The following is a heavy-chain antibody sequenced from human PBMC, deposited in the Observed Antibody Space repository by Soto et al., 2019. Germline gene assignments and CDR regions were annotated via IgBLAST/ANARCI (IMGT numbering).Heavy chain of an antibody. J-gene: IGHJ4*02. CDR2: INPNSGGT. CDR3: AREMVGGGVRPHLDX. Sequence: VSVKVSCKTSGYTFTAYFIHWVRQAPGQGLEWLGWINPNSGGTKYAYTFQGRLTLTGDTSSNTDYMDLSSLKSDDTAVYYCAREMVGGGVRPHLDXWGQGTLVTVS. V-gene: IGHV1-2*02. D-gene: IGHD2-15*01. CDR1: GYTFTAYF.